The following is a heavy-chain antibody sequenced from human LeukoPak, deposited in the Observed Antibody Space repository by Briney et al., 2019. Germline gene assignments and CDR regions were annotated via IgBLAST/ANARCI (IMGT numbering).Heavy chain of an antibody. CDR1: GFTFSSYA. CDR2: ISYDGSIN. CDR3: ARGSYSSSWKTFDY. J-gene: IGHJ4*02. Sequence: SLRLSCAASGFTFSSYAMHWVRQAPGKGLEWMALISYDGSINDYADSVKGRFTISRDNSKNTLYLQMNSLRADDTAMYYCARGSYSSSWKTFDYWGQGTLVTVSS. V-gene: IGHV3-30*04. D-gene: IGHD6-13*01.